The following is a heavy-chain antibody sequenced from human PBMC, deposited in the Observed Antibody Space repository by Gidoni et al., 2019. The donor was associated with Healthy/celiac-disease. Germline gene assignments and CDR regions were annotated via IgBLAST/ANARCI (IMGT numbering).Heavy chain of an antibody. D-gene: IGHD3-10*01. Sequence: QVQLVQSGAEVKKPGASVKVSCKASGYTFTSYGISCVRQAPGQGLAGMGWISAYNGNTNYAQKLQGRVTMTTDTSTSTAYMELRSLRSDDTAVDYCARDRSGLLWFGELFYFDAFDIWGQGTMVTVSS. J-gene: IGHJ3*02. CDR2: ISAYNGNT. CDR3: ARDRSGLLWFGELFYFDAFDI. V-gene: IGHV1-18*01. CDR1: GYTFTSYG.